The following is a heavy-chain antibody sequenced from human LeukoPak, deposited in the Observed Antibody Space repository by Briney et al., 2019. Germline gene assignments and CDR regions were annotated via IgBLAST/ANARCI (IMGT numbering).Heavy chain of an antibody. CDR2: ITATSSST. J-gene: IGHJ4*02. D-gene: IGHD3-10*01. CDR3: AKLFESGTYNNFFHY. CDR1: GFTFSNAW. V-gene: IGHV3-23*01. Sequence: GGSLRLSCAASGFTFSNAWMSWVRQAPGKGLEWVSAITATSSSTHDADSVQGRFAISRDNSKNTLYLQMNSLRPEDTAIYYCAKLFESGTYNNFFHYWGQGTLVTVFS.